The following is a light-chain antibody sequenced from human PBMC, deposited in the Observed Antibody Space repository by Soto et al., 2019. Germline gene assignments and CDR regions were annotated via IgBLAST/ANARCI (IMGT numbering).Light chain of an antibody. Sequence: QSALTQPRSVSGSPGLSVNISCTGTISDVGGYDYVSWYQQHPGKAPKLMIFDVNKRPSGVPDRFSGSKSCNTASLTISGLQAEDEADYSCFSYAGSRVFGGGTKLTVL. V-gene: IGLV2-11*01. CDR2: DVN. CDR3: FSYAGSRV. CDR1: ISDVGGYDY. J-gene: IGLJ2*01.